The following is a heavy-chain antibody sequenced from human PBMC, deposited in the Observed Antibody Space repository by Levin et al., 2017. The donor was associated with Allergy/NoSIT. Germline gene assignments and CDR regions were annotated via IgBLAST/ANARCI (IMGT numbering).Heavy chain of an antibody. D-gene: IGHD6-13*01. CDR1: GGSISSSSYY. Sequence: SETLSLTCTVSGGSISSSSYYWGWIRQPPGKGLEWIGSIYYSGSTYYNPSLKSRVTISVDTSKNQFSLKLSSVTAADTAVYYCARRGPSSSWYILDYWGQGTLVTVSS. CDR3: ARRGPSSSWYILDY. J-gene: IGHJ4*02. V-gene: IGHV4-39*01. CDR2: IYYSGST.